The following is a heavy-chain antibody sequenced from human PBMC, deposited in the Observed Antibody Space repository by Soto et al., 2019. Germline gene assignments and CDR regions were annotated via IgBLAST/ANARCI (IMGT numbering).Heavy chain of an antibody. D-gene: IGHD3-16*02. Sequence: GASVKVSCKASGYTFTSYGISWVRQAPGQGREWMGWISAYNGNTNYAQKLQGRVTMTTDTSTSTAYMELRSLRSDDTAVYYCARDPARDDYVWGSYRFDYYYYGMDVWGQGXTVTVSS. V-gene: IGHV1-18*01. CDR3: ARDPARDDYVWGSYRFDYYYYGMDV. CDR1: GYTFTSYG. CDR2: ISAYNGNT. J-gene: IGHJ6*02.